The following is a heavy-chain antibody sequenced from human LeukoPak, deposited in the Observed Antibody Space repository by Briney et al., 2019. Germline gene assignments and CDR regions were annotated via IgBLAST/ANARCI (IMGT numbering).Heavy chain of an antibody. V-gene: IGHV1-2*02. CDR3: ARDRGAAARLVNWFDP. CDR1: GYTFTDYY. D-gene: IGHD6-6*01. Sequence: ALVKVSCKASGYTFTDYYIHWVRQAPGQGLEWMGWINPNSGDTNYAQKFQGRVTMTRDTSISTAYMELSRLRSDDTALYYCARDRGAAARLVNWFDPWGQGTLVTVSS. CDR2: INPNSGDT. J-gene: IGHJ5*02.